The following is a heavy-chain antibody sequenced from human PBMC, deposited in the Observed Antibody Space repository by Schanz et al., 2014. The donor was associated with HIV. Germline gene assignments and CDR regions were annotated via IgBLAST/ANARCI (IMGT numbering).Heavy chain of an antibody. V-gene: IGHV4-31*03. CDR1: GGSISSGGYY. CDR3: ARARAKIEGRPVGNWFDP. CDR2: IDYSGSG. D-gene: IGHD6-6*01. Sequence: QVQLQESGPGLVKPSQTLSLTCTVAGGSISSGGYYWSWIRQHLGKGLEWIGNIDYSGSGDYNPSLKSRTSFSVDTSKSQFSLKLNSVTAADTAVYFCARARAKIEGRPVGNWFDPWGQGTLVTVSS. J-gene: IGHJ5*02.